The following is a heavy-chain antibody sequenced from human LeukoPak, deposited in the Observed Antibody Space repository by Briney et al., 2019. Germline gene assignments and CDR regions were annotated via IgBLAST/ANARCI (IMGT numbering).Heavy chain of an antibody. Sequence: GASVKVSCKASGSTFSSSYFHWVRPAPGQGLDWMAIINPSVDGTNYLQRLQDRLTMTSDTSTNTLYMELSTLRSKDTAVYYCASGPPVRLGELDYWGQGTLVTVSS. D-gene: IGHD3-16*01. CDR2: INPSVDGT. CDR1: GSTFSSSY. CDR3: ASGPPVRLGELDY. V-gene: IGHV1-46*01. J-gene: IGHJ4*02.